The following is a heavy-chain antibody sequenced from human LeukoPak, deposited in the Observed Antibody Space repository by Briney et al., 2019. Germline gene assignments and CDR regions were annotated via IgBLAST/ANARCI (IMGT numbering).Heavy chain of an antibody. Sequence: SETLSLTCAVYGGSFSGYYWSWIRQPPGKGLEWIGEINHSGSTNYNPSLKSRVTISVDTSKNQFSLKLSPVTAADTAVYYCARVSGSYYFRYFDYWGQGTLVTVSS. CDR3: ARVSGSYYFRYFDY. CDR2: INHSGST. V-gene: IGHV4-34*01. J-gene: IGHJ4*02. D-gene: IGHD1-26*01. CDR1: GGSFSGYY.